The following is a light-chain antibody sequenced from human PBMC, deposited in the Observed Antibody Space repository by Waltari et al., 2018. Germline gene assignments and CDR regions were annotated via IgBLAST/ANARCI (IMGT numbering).Light chain of an antibody. CDR2: GNN. Sequence: QSVLTQSPSTSGTPGQKVTISCSGSSSNIGSNPVNWYQQLPGTVPKLLIYGNNQRPSGVPDRFSGSKSGTSASLAISGLQSEDEADYYCAAWDDSLIGPVFGGGTKLTVL. J-gene: IGLJ3*02. CDR1: SSNIGSNP. V-gene: IGLV1-44*01. CDR3: AAWDDSLIGPV.